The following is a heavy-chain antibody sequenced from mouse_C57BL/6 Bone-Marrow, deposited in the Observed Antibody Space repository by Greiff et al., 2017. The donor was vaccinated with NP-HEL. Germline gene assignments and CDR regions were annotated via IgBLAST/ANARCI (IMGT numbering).Heavy chain of an antibody. J-gene: IGHJ2*01. CDR1: GYTFTNYW. CDR2: IYPGGGYT. Sequence: VMLVESGAELVRPGTSVKMSCKASGYTFTNYWIGWAKQRPGHGLEWIGDIYPGGGYTNYNEKFKGKATLTADKSSSTAYMQFSSLTSEDSAIYYCAVITTVVAPDYWGQGTTLTVSS. D-gene: IGHD1-1*01. CDR3: AVITTVVAPDY. V-gene: IGHV1-63*01.